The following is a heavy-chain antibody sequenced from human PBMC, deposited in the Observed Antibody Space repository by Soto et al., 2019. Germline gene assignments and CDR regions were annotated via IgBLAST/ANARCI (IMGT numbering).Heavy chain of an antibody. CDR3: ARQGFGVLLGLVAV. CDR2: ISHIAYP. CDR1: GGSITYINNHD. V-gene: IGHV4-61*05. J-gene: IGHJ6*02. D-gene: IGHD3-10*01. Sequence: TSETLSLTCTVSGGSITYINNHDCSWVGLTPGKGLALIGYISHIAYPSYIPSLKGLFSISLDTSKTHSSLTLTSVSAPDPPLYFFARQGFGVLLGLVAVWGQGTTVTVSS.